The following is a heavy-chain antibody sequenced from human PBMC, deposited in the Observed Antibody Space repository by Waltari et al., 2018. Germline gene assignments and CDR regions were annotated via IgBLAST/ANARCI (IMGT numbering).Heavy chain of an antibody. CDR3: ARDGAD. CDR2: IKQDGTEK. CDR1: GFTFSSSW. Sequence: EVQLVESGGGLVQPGGSLRLSCAASGFTFSSSWMSWVRQAPGKGLEWVANIKQDGTEKYCVDSVRCRFTISRDNAKNSLYLQMNNLRAEDTALYYCARDGADWGQGTLVTVSS. V-gene: IGHV3-7*01. D-gene: IGHD3-16*01. J-gene: IGHJ4*02.